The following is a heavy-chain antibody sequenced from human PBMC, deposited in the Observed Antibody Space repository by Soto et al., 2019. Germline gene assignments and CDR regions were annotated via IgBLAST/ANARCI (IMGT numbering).Heavy chain of an antibody. J-gene: IGHJ4*02. CDR1: GFTFNRHS. Sequence: QAQVMESGGGVVQPGGSMRLSHVSSGFTFNRHSMHWFRQAPGKRLDWVSVISSDGGIEVYGESVRGRFTISRDNAKNTLYLQMNRLRREEPGVYYCAREVVTTQWYFDHRGPGFLVTVSP. V-gene: IGHV3-30-3*01. CDR2: ISSDGGIE. CDR3: AREVVTTQWYFDH. D-gene: IGHD1-1*01.